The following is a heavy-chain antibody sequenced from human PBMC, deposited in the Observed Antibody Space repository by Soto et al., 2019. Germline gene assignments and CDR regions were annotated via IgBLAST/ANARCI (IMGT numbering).Heavy chain of an antibody. J-gene: IGHJ4*02. Sequence: GGSLRLSCAASGFTFSSYWMSWVRQAPGKGMEWEANIKQDGSEKYYVDSVKGRFTISRDNAKNSLYLQMNSLRAEDTAVYYCARVGLAYYYDSSGYYYFDYWGQGTLVTVSS. D-gene: IGHD3-22*01. CDR2: IKQDGSEK. CDR3: ARVGLAYYYDSSGYYYFDY. CDR1: GFTFSSYW. V-gene: IGHV3-7*01.